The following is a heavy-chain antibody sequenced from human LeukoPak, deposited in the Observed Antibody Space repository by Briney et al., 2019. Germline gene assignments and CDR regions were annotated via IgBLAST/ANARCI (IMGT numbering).Heavy chain of an antibody. CDR2: FIPIFGTA. D-gene: IGHD2-8*01. CDR3: ARSPPGLIYMDV. J-gene: IGHJ6*03. CDR1: GGTFSSYA. Sequence: SVKVSCKASGGTFSSYAISWVRQAPGRGFEWMGGFIPIFGTANYAQKFQGRVMITADESTSTGYMELSSLRSEDTAVYYCARSPPGLIYMDVWGKGTTVSVSS. V-gene: IGHV1-69*13.